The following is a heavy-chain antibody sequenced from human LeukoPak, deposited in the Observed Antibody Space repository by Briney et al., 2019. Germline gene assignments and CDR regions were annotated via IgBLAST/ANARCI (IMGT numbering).Heavy chain of an antibody. Sequence: GGSLRLSCAASGFTFSDYSMNWVRQAPGKGLEWVSSISSTSSYIYYADSVKGRFTISRDNAKNSLYLQMNSLRAEDTAVYYCARADISGWYYVYWGQGALVTVSS. D-gene: IGHD6-19*01. CDR2: ISSTSSYI. CDR3: ARADISGWYYVY. J-gene: IGHJ4*02. CDR1: GFTFSDYS. V-gene: IGHV3-21*01.